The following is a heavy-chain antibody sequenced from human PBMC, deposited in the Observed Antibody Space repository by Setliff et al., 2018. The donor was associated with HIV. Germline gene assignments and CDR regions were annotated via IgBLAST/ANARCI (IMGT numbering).Heavy chain of an antibody. CDR2: ILGGENDPT. D-gene: IGHD1-1*01. V-gene: IGHV3-23*01. Sequence: GGSLRLSCAGSGFTFDYYAMAWVRQAPGKGLEWVSGILGGENDPTYYENSVMGRFIISRDNSKNTLSLQMNSLGAEDTAVYYCANRLRGYNKWYYFDYWGQGTLVTVSS. CDR3: ANRLRGYNKWYYFDY. CDR1: GFTFDYYA. J-gene: IGHJ4*02.